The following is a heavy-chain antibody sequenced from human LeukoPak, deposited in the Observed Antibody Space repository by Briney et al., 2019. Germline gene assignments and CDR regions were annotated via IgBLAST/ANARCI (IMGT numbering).Heavy chain of an antibody. J-gene: IGHJ4*02. CDR3: AKGKFMETTIFGVVTLHFDY. CDR2: ISGSGGST. V-gene: IGHV3-23*01. CDR1: GFTFSSYA. Sequence: PGGSLRLSCAASGFTFSSYAMNWVRQAPGKGLEWVSAISGSGGSTYYADSVKGRFTISRDNSKNTLYLQMNSLRAEDTAVYYCAKGKFMETTIFGVVTLHFDYWGQGTLVTVSS. D-gene: IGHD3-3*01.